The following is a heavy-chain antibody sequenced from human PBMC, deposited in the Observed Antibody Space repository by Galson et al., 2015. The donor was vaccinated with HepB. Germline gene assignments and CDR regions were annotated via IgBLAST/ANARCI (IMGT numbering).Heavy chain of an antibody. CDR2: VNPDTGNT. CDR1: GYGFSGYV. Sequence: SVKVSCKASGYGFSGYVISWIRQAPGQGLEWMGWVNPDTGNTKYGHRFEGRVTMTADTSTSIAYMELRNLTSDDTAVYYCARSSVDFWYWGQGALVTVSS. D-gene: IGHD3-3*01. CDR3: ARSSVDFWY. J-gene: IGHJ4*02. V-gene: IGHV1-18*01.